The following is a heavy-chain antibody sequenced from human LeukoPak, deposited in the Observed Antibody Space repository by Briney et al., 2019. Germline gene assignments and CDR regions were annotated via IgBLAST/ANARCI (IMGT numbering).Heavy chain of an antibody. J-gene: IGHJ6*03. CDR1: GFTFSNAW. CDR3: TTERSDYYYMDV. CDR2: IKSKTDGGTT. Sequence: GGSLRLSCAASGFTFSNAWMSWVRQAPGKGLEWVGRIKSKTDGGTTDYAAPVKGRFTISRDDSKNTLYLQMNSLKTEDTAVYYCTTERSDYYYMDVWGKGTTVTISS. V-gene: IGHV3-15*01.